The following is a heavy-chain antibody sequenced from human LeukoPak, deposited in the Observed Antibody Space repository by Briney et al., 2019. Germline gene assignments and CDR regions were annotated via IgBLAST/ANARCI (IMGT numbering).Heavy chain of an antibody. V-gene: IGHV4-4*02. J-gene: IGHJ4*02. CDR2: IYHSGST. Sequence: SETLSLTCAVSGGSISSSNWWSWVRQPPGKGLEWIGEIYHSGSTNYNPSLKSRVTISVDKSKNQFSLKLSSVTAADTAVYYCARGQSGWPYYFDYWGQGTLVTVSS. CDR1: GGSISSSNW. D-gene: IGHD6-19*01. CDR3: ARGQSGWPYYFDY.